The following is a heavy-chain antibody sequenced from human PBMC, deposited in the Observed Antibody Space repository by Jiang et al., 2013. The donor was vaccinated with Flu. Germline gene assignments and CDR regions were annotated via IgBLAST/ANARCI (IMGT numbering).Heavy chain of an antibody. CDR3: AKESYYYDSSGYWDY. D-gene: IGHD3-22*01. J-gene: IGHJ4*02. Sequence: CAASGFTFSSYAMSWVRQAPGKGLEWVSAISGSGGSTYYADSVKGRFTISRDNSKNTLYLQMNSLRAEDTAVYYCAKESYYYDSSGYWDYWGQGTLVTVSS. V-gene: IGHV3-23*01. CDR1: GFTFSSYA. CDR2: ISGSGGST.